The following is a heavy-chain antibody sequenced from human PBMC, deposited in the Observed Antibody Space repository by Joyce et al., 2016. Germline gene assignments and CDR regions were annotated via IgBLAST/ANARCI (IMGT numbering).Heavy chain of an antibody. D-gene: IGHD2/OR15-2a*01. CDR3: GTRTINSHFVNFDT. V-gene: IGHV4-30-4*01. CDR2: IYKGGTT. Sequence: QVQLQESGPGLVNPSHTLSLTCSVSGDSMSNGDSYWSCIRQPPGKGLEWVAYIYKGGTTYFNPSRDSRVILSIDMSKNQLALNQMSVTAADTGVYYCGTRTINSHFVNFDTWGQGIQVTVSS. CDR1: GDSMSNGDSY. J-gene: IGHJ4*02.